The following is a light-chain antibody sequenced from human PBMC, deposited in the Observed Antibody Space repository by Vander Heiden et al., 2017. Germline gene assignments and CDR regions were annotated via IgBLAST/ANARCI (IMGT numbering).Light chain of an antibody. Sequence: QSVLTQPPSASGPPGRRVTISCSGSSPTIGSNTVNWYKQLPGTAPKLHIYSNNQRPSGVPDRFSGSKSGTSASLATSGLQAEDEADYYCAAWDDSLNGYVFGTGTKGTVL. CDR3: AAWDDSLNGYV. CDR1: SPTIGSNT. V-gene: IGLV1-44*01. J-gene: IGLJ1*01. CDR2: SNN.